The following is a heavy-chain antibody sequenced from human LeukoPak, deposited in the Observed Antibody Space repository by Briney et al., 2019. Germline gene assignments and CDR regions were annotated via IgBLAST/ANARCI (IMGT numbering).Heavy chain of an antibody. D-gene: IGHD2-21*02. CDR3: AAAYCGGDCYSALDY. V-gene: IGHV1-69*05. Sequence: SVKVSCKASGGTFSSYAISWVRQAPGQGLEWMGRIIPIFGTANYAQKFQGRVTITTDESTSTAYMELSSLRSEDTAVYYCAAAYCGGDCYSALDYWGQGTLVTVSS. CDR1: GGTFSSYA. CDR2: IIPIFGTA. J-gene: IGHJ4*02.